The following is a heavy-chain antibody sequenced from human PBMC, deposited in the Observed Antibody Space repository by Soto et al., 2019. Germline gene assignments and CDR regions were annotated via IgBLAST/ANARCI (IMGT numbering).Heavy chain of an antibody. CDR2: IKSKTDGGTT. J-gene: IGHJ6*02. CDR1: GFTLSNAW. D-gene: IGHD3-10*01. V-gene: IGHV3-15*01. CDR3: TTDYGSGSYYYYYYGMDV. Sequence: GGSLRLSCAASGFTLSNAWMSWVRQAPGKGLEWVGRIKSKTDGGTTDYAAPVKGRFTISRDDSKNTLYLQMNSLKTEDTAVYYCTTDYGSGSYYYYYYGMDVWGQGTTVTVSS.